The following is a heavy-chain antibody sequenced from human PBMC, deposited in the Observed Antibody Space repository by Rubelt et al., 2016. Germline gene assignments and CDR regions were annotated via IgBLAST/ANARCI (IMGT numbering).Heavy chain of an antibody. Sequence: GRFTISRDNAKNSLYLQMNSLRAEDTALYYCAKGSEGGASGYGSGSHYPYYFDYWGQGTLVTVSS. V-gene: IGHV3-9*01. CDR3: AKGSEGGASGYGSGSHYPYYFDY. D-gene: IGHD3-10*01. J-gene: IGHJ4*02.